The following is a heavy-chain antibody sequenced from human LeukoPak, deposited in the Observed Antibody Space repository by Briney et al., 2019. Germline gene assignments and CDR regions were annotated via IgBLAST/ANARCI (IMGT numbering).Heavy chain of an antibody. D-gene: IGHD1-26*01. V-gene: IGHV4-59*01. CDR3: ARSIVGASTVDY. Sequence: SETLSLTCTVSGGSISSYYWSWIRQPPGKGLEWIGYIYYSGSTNYNPSLKSRVTVSVDTSKNQFSLKLSSVTAADTAVYYCARSIVGASTVDYWGQGTLVTVSS. J-gene: IGHJ4*02. CDR2: IYYSGST. CDR1: GGSISSYY.